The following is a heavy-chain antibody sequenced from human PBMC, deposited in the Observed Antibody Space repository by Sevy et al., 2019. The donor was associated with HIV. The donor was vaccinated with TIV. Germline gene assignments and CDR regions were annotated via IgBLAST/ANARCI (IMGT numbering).Heavy chain of an antibody. J-gene: IGHJ6*02. CDR2: ISYDGSKK. V-gene: IGHV3-30*03. CDR1: GVTFSSYG. Sequence: GGSLRLSCAASGVTFSSYGIHWVRQAPGKGLEWVAVISYDGSKKNHAESMKGRFTISRDNSKNTLYLEMSSLRPDDPAVYYCAHSSGLYGYYYGMDVWGQGTTVTVSS. D-gene: IGHD3-3*01. CDR3: AHSSGLYGYYYGMDV.